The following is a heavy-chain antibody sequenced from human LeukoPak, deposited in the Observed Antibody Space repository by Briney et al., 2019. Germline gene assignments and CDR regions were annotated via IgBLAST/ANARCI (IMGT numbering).Heavy chain of an antibody. J-gene: IGHJ4*02. CDR1: GYTFTGYY. CDR2: INPNSGGT. CDR3: ARGRGYSGYDYSGSDY. V-gene: IGHV1-2*04. D-gene: IGHD5-12*01. Sequence: GASVKVSCKASGYTFTGYYMHWVRQAPGQGLEWMGWINPNSGGTNYAQKFQGWVTMTRDTSISTAYMELSRLRSDDTAVYYCARGRGYSGYDYSGSDYWGQGTLVTVSS.